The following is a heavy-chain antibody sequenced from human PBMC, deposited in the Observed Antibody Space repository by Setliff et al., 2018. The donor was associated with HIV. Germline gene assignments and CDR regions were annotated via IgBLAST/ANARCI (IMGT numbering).Heavy chain of an antibody. CDR3: ARILLYDSSAYFVNAFDI. J-gene: IGHJ3*02. CDR2: ITPSGAT. Sequence: SETLSLTCTVSGYSISSDYYWGWFRQPPGKGLEWIGEITPSGATNYLPSLKSRVTMSLDTSKNQFYLKLSSVTAADTAVYYCARILLYDSSAYFVNAFDIWGQGTVVTVSS. CDR1: GYSISSDYY. V-gene: IGHV4-38-2*02. D-gene: IGHD3-22*01.